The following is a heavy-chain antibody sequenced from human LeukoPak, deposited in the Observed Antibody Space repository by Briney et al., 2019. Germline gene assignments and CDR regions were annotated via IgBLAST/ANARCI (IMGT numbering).Heavy chain of an antibody. J-gene: IGHJ4*02. CDR1: GFTFSSYG. CDR2: ISYDGSNK. CDR3: AREDGSLYYFDY. Sequence: PGGSLRLSCAASGFTFSSYGMHWVRQAPGKGLEWVAVISYDGSNKYYADSVKGRFTISRDNSKNTLYLQMNSLRAEDTAVYYCAREDGSLYYFDYWGQGTLVTVSS. V-gene: IGHV3-30*03.